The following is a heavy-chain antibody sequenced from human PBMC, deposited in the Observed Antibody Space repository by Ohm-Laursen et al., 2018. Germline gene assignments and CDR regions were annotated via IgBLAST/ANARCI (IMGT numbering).Heavy chain of an antibody. D-gene: IGHD3-22*01. V-gene: IGHV3-23*01. CDR1: GFTFSNSA. CDR2: IRGSGGST. J-gene: IGHJ4*02. Sequence: SLRLSCAASGFTFSNSAMTWVRQAPGKGLEWVSAIRGSGGSTYYADSVKGRFTISRDNSKNTLYLQMNSLRAEDTAVYYCAKVDDSSDYYPQTFDFWGQGTLVTVSS. CDR3: AKVDDSSDYYPQTFDF.